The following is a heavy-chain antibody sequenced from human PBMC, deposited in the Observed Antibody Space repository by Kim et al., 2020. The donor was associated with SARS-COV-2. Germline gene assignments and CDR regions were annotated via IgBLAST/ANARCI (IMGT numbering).Heavy chain of an antibody. CDR3: SCSTLGWFDP. CDR2: IYSGGNT. J-gene: IGHJ5*02. D-gene: IGHD2-21*01. CDR1: EITVSSNY. V-gene: IGHV3-66*01. Sequence: GGSLRLSCAVSEITVSSNYMSWVRQAPGKGLEWVSVIYSGGNTYYADSVKGRFTISRDSSKNTLYLQMNSLRAEDTAVYYCSCSTLGWFDPWGQGTLVTVSS.